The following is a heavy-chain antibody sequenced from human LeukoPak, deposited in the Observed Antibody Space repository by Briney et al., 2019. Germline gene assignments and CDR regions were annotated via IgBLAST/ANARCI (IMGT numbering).Heavy chain of an antibody. CDR1: GFTFSSYA. CDR2: ISGSGGST. CDR3: ANADYGDPFDY. Sequence: GGSLRLSCAASGFTFSSYAMSWVRQAPGKGLEWVSAISGSGGSTYYADSVKGRFTISRDNSKNTLYLQMNSVRAEDTAVFYCANADYGDPFDYWGQGTLVTVSS. D-gene: IGHD4-17*01. V-gene: IGHV3-23*01. J-gene: IGHJ4*02.